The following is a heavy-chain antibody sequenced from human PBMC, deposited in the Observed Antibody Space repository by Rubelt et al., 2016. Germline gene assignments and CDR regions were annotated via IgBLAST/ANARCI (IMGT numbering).Heavy chain of an antibody. J-gene: IGHJ6*02. CDR3: ARGLEYSSSTVPSYYYGMDV. D-gene: IGHD6-6*01. CDR2: INPNSGGT. V-gene: IGHV1-2*06. CDR1: GYTFTGYY. Sequence: VKVSCKASGYTFTGYYMHWVRQAPGQGLEWMGRINPNSGGTNYAQKFQGRVTMTRDTSISTAYMELSRLRSDDTAVYYCARGLEYSSSTVPSYYYGMDVWGQGTTVTVPS.